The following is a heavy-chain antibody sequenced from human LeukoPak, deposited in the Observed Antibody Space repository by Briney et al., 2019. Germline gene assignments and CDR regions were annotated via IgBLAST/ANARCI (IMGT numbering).Heavy chain of an antibody. J-gene: IGHJ5*02. CDR3: ARGVYDYVWGSYRYLPSPANWFDH. D-gene: IGHD3-16*02. V-gene: IGHV4-30-2*01. CDR2: IYHSGST. CDR1: GGSLSSGGYS. Sequence: SETLSLTCAVSGGSLSSGGYSWSWVRQPPGRGREWVGYIYHSGSTYYNPSLKSRVTISENRYKNQFSLKLSSVTAADTAVYYCARGVYDYVWGSYRYLPSPANWFDHWGQGTLVTVSS.